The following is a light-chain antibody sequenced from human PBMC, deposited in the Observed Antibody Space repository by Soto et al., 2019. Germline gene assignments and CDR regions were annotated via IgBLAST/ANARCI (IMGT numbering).Light chain of an antibody. CDR2: SAS. J-gene: IGKJ5*01. CDR1: QDIRKD. Sequence: DIQMTQSPSSLSSSLGDRGTITCRASQDIRKDLAWYQQKPGKAPHILIHSASALHTGVGSRFIGRRSGAYFTVTISSLQPEDIETYYCQQYDNIPPAINFGQGTRLEI. CDR3: QQYDNIPPAIN. V-gene: IGKV1-33*01.